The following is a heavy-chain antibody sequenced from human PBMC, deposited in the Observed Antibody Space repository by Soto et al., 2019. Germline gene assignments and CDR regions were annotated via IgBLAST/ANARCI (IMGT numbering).Heavy chain of an antibody. CDR2: VDQDGSAK. CDR3: ARYCAYDSIYYCSSDRFDY. J-gene: IGHJ4*02. V-gene: IGHV3-7*01. CDR1: GFAFTRYY. Sequence: GSLRLSCAASGFAFTRYYMSWVRQAPGKGLEWVATVDQDGSAKYYVDSVKGRFTISRDNAKNSLYVQMNSLRAEDTAVYYCARYCAYDSIYYCSSDRFDYWGQGTLVTVSS. D-gene: IGHD3-22*01.